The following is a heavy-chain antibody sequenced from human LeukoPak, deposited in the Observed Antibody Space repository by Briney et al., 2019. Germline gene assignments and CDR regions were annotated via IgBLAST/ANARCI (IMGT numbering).Heavy chain of an antibody. V-gene: IGHV4-39*01. CDR2: IYYSGSI. J-gene: IGHJ4*02. CDR3: ARQSYDSDSSGSYYSFDY. CDR1: GGSISSTYYY. D-gene: IGHD3-22*01. Sequence: SETLSLTCTVSGGSISSTYYYWGWIRQPPGKGLERIGNIYYSGSIDYNPSLKSRVTISVDTSKGQFSLKLSSVTAADTAVYYCARQSYDSDSSGSYYSFDYWGQGTLVTVSS.